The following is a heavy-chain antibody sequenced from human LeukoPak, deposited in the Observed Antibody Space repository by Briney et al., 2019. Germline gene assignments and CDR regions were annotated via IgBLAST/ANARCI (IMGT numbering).Heavy chain of an antibody. D-gene: IGHD4-23*01. J-gene: IGHJ3*02. CDR2: IYHSGRT. V-gene: IGHV4-4*02. Sequence: SETLSLTCAVSGGSLSSNNWWNWVRQPPGKGLEWIGEIYHSGRTNYNPPLKSRVTISVDKSRNQFSLKLSSVTAADTAVYYCARDHLKDYGGNFRAFGIWGQGTMVTVSS. CDR1: GGSLSSNNW. CDR3: ARDHLKDYGGNFRAFGI.